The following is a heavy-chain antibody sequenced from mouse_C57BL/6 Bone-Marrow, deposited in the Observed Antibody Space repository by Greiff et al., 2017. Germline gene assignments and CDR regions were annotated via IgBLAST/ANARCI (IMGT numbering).Heavy chain of an antibody. J-gene: IGHJ2*01. CDR1: GFNIKDDY. CDR2: IDPEIGDT. CDR3: SSFDGNYFDF. V-gene: IGHV14-4*01. D-gene: IGHD2-3*01. Sequence: VQLQQSGDELVRPGASVKLSCTASGFNIKDDYIHWVKQRPEQGLEWIGWIDPEIGDTEYASKFQGKATITSDTSSNTAYLQLSSLTSEDTAVYYCSSFDGNYFDFWGQGTPLTVAS.